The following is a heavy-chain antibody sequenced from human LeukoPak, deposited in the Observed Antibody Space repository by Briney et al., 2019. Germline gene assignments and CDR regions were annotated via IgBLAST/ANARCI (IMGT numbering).Heavy chain of an antibody. J-gene: IGHJ4*02. V-gene: IGHV3-53*01. CDR3: AKDHSGSYYRPAYFDY. D-gene: IGHD1-26*01. CDR2: IYSGGST. Sequence: GGSLRLSCAASGFTVSSNYMSWVRQAPGKGLEWVSVIYSGGSTYYADSVKGRFTISRDNSKNTLYLQMNSLRAEDTAVYYCAKDHSGSYYRPAYFDYWGQGTLVTVSS. CDR1: GFTVSSNY.